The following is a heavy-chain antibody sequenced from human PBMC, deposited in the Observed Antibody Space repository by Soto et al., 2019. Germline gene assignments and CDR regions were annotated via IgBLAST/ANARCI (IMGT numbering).Heavy chain of an antibody. J-gene: IGHJ6*02. CDR3: ARGILEWLRASYYYYGMDV. CDR1: GGTFSSYA. V-gene: IGHV1-69*12. CDR2: IIPIFGTA. Sequence: QVQLVQSGAEVKKPGSSVKVSCKASGGTFSSYAISRVRQAPGQGLEWMGGIIPIFGTANYAQKFQVRVTFTADESTSTAYMELSSLTSDYTGVYYCARGILEWLRASYYYYGMDVWVQGTTVTVSS. D-gene: IGHD3-3*01.